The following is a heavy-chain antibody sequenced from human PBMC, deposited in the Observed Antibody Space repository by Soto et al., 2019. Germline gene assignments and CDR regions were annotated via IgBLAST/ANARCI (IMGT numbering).Heavy chain of an antibody. V-gene: IGHV4-59*01. D-gene: IGHD3-10*01. CDR3: ARVADGSGLNYMDV. Sequence: SETLSLTCTVSGGSISGYYWSWIRQPPGKGLEWIGCIYSTGSTNYNPSLKSRVTISVETSKDQFSLRLSSVTAADTAVYYCARVADGSGLNYMDVWGKGTTVTVSS. J-gene: IGHJ6*03. CDR1: GGSISGYY. CDR2: IYSTGST.